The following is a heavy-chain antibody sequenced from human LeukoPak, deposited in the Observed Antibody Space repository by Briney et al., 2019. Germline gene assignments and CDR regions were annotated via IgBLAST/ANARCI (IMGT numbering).Heavy chain of an antibody. V-gene: IGHV4-34*01. J-gene: IGHJ4*02. CDR3: ASPGPYSYGYGY. CDR2: INHSGST. CDR1: GGSFSGYY. D-gene: IGHD5-18*01. Sequence: SETLSPTCAVYGGSFSGYYWSWIRQPPGKGLEWIGEINHSGSTNYNPSLKSRVTISVDTSKNQFSLKLSSVTAADTAVYYCASPGPYSYGYGYWGQGTLVTVSS.